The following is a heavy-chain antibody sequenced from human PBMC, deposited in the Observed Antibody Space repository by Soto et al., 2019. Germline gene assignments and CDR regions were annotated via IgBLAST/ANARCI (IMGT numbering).Heavy chain of an antibody. J-gene: IGHJ4*02. D-gene: IGHD2-15*01. CDR1: GGSISSNSYY. CDR2: IYYSGST. CDR3: ARQRGYCSGGSCPCDY. Sequence: QLQLQESGPGLVKPSETLSLTCTVSGGSISSNSYYWGWIRQPPGKGLEWIGSIYYSGSTYYNPSHKRRVTISVDPSKTQFSLKLSSVTAADSAVYYCARQRGYCSGGSCPCDYWGQGTLVTVSS. V-gene: IGHV4-39*01.